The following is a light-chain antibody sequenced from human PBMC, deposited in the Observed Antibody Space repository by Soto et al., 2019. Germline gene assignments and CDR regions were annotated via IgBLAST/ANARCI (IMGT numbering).Light chain of an antibody. V-gene: IGLV2-14*01. CDR3: SSYTTSTYVIL. CDR2: EVS. J-gene: IGLJ2*01. Sequence: QSALTQPASVSGSPGQSITISCTGTSSDIGNYDFVSWYQQVPGTAPKAMIYEVSSRPSGVSNRFSGSKSGNTASLTISGLQAEDEAYYYCSSYTTSTYVILFGGGTKVNVL. CDR1: SSDIGNYDF.